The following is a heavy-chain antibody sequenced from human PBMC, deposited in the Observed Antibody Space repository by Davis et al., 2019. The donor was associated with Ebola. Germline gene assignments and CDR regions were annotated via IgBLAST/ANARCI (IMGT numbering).Heavy chain of an antibody. V-gene: IGHV4-31*03. D-gene: IGHD2/OR15-2a*01. J-gene: IGHJ5*02. CDR1: GGALGSGTHF. CDR3: ARNSYSTSSGDWFDP. CDR2: VFHSGST. Sequence: SETLSLTCTVSGGALGSGTHFWSWIRQHPGRGLEWIGYVFHSGSTFFNPYLTSRVSMSVDASKNQFSLTLRSVTAADTAVYYCARNSYSTSSGDWFDPWGQGTAVTVSS.